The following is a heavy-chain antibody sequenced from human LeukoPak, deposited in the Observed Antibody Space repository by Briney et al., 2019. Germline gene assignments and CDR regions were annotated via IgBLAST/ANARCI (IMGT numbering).Heavy chain of an antibody. D-gene: IGHD6-19*01. Sequence: GGSLRLSCAASGFTFSSYAMHWVRQARGKGLEWVSFIRYDGSIKYYADSVEGRFTISRDNSKNTLCLQMNSLRVDDTAVYYCAKGIAVAGTELADWGQGTLVTVSA. CDR2: IRYDGSIK. V-gene: IGHV3-30*02. CDR3: AKGIAVAGTELAD. CDR1: GFTFSSYA. J-gene: IGHJ4*02.